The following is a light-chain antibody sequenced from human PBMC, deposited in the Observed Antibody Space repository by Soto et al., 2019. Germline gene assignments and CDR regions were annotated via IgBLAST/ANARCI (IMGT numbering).Light chain of an antibody. CDR2: DVS. CDR1: SSDVGAYNY. J-gene: IGLJ3*02. Sequence: QSALTQPASVSGSPGQSITISCTGTSSDVGAYNYVSWYRHHPGKAPQFMIYDVSNRPSGVSNRFSGSKSGNTASLTISGLQADDEADYYCSSSTSSSTLVFGGGTQLTVL. V-gene: IGLV2-14*01. CDR3: SSSTSSSTLV.